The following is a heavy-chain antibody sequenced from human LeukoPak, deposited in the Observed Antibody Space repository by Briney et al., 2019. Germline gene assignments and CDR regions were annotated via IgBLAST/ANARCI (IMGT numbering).Heavy chain of an antibody. CDR2: IYYSGST. Sequence: PSETLSLTCTVSGGSISSSSYYWGWIRQPPGKGLEWVGSIYYSGSTYYNPSLKSRVTISVDTSKNQFSLKLSSVTAADTAVYYCARKPAVAGTRYFDYWGQGTLVTVSS. V-gene: IGHV4-39*01. CDR3: ARKPAVAGTRYFDY. D-gene: IGHD6-19*01. CDR1: GGSISSSSYY. J-gene: IGHJ4*02.